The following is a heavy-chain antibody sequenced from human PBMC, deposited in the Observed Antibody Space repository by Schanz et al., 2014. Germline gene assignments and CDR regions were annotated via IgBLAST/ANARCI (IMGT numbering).Heavy chain of an antibody. CDR1: GFTFSSYW. Sequence: EVQLVESGGGLVQPGGSLRLSCAASGFTFSSYWMHWVRQVPGKGLVWVSRIKSDGSSTSYADSVKGRFTISRDNAKNTLYLQMNSLRAEDTAVYYCARPSLWVVDNCFDPWGQGTLVIVSS. V-gene: IGHV3-74*01. CDR3: ARPSLWVVDNCFDP. CDR2: IKSDGSST. J-gene: IGHJ5*02. D-gene: IGHD1-26*01.